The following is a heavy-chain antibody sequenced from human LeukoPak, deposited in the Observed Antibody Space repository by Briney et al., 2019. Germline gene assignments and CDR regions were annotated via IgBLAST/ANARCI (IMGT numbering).Heavy chain of an antibody. D-gene: IGHD6-13*01. CDR1: GFTFSSYS. J-gene: IGHJ5*02. CDR2: ISSSSSYI. Sequence: GGSLRLSCAASGFTFSSYSMNWVRQAPGKGLEWVSSISSSSSYIYYADSVKGRFTISRDNAKNSLYLQMNSLRAEDTAVYYCARDSSWYGVVSFDPWGQGTLVTVSS. V-gene: IGHV3-21*01. CDR3: ARDSSWYGVVSFDP.